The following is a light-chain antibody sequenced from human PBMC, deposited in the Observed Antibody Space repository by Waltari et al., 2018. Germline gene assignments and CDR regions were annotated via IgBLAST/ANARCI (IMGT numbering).Light chain of an antibody. CDR3: CSFASGTAFV. V-gene: IGLV2-23*02. CDR1: SVAVANYNH. Sequence: QSALTQPASVAGSLGRSITISCTRTSVAVANYNHVSWYRQRPCKVPNLVIYAVNKRPSGVSNRFSGSKSGNTASLTISGLQPEDESDSYFCSFASGTAFVFGSGTTITVL. J-gene: IGLJ1*01. CDR2: AVN.